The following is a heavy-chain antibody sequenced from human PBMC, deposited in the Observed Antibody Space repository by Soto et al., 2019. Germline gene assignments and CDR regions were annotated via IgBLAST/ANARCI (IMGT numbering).Heavy chain of an antibody. V-gene: IGHV3-30-3*01. D-gene: IGHD3-22*01. Sequence: QVQLVESGGGVVQPGRSLRLSCAASGFTFSSYAMHWVRQAPGKGLEWVAVISYDGSNKYYADSVKGRFTISRDNSKNTLYLQMNGLRAEDTAVYYCARGEYDSSGYYETYFDYWGQGTLVTVSS. J-gene: IGHJ4*02. CDR1: GFTFSSYA. CDR2: ISYDGSNK. CDR3: ARGEYDSSGYYETYFDY.